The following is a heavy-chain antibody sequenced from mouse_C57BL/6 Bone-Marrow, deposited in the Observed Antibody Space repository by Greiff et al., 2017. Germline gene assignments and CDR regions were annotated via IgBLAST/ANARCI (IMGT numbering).Heavy chain of an antibody. CDR3: ARPLRYFDV. Sequence: EVHLVESGGDLVKPGGSLKLSCAASGFTFSSYGMSWVRQTPDKRLEWVATISSGGSYTYYPDSVKGRFTISRDNAKNTLYLQMSSLKSEDTAMYYCARPLRYFDVWGTGTTVTVSS. J-gene: IGHJ1*03. CDR1: GFTFSSYG. CDR2: ISSGGSYT. V-gene: IGHV5-6*01.